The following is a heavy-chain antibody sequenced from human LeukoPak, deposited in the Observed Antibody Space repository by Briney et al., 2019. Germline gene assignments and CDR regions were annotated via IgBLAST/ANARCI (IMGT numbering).Heavy chain of an antibody. Sequence: SETLSLTCTVSGDSISSYYWSWIRQPPGKGLEWIGRMFTTGTINYNPSLKSRVTISLDTSKNQFSLKLSSVTAADTAVYYCARLSGRDYYFDYWGQGTLVTVSS. J-gene: IGHJ4*02. CDR3: ARLSGRDYYFDY. D-gene: IGHD4/OR15-4a*01. CDR2: MFTTGTI. V-gene: IGHV4-4*09. CDR1: GDSISSYY.